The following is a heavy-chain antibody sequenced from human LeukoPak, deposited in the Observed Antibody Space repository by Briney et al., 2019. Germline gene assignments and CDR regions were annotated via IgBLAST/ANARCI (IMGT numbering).Heavy chain of an antibody. CDR2: IYYSGST. J-gene: IGHJ4*02. Sequence: SETLSLTCAVSGYSISSGYYWSWIRQPPGKGLEWIGYIYYSGSTNYNPSLKSRVTISVDTSKNQFSLKLSSVTAADTAVYYCARGWGYCSSTSCYFYFDYWGQGTLVTVSS. D-gene: IGHD2-2*01. CDR3: ARGWGYCSSTSCYFYFDY. V-gene: IGHV4-61*01. CDR1: GYSISSGYY.